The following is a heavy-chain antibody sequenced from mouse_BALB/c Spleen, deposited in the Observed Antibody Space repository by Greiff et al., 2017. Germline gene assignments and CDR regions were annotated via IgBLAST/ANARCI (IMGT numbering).Heavy chain of an antibody. CDR2: INPYNGAT. V-gene: IGHV1-31*01. CDR3: ARDYYGGGYAMDY. CDR1: GYSFTGYY. Sequence: VQLQQSGPELVKPGASVKISCKASGYSFTGYYMHWVKQSHVKSLEWIGRINPYNGATSYNQNFKDKASLTVDKSSSTAYMELHSLTSEDSAVYYCARDYYGGGYAMDYWGQGTSVTVSS. J-gene: IGHJ4*01. D-gene: IGHD1-2*01.